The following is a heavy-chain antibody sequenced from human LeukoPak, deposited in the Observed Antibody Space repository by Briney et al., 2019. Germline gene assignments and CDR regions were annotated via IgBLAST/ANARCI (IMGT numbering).Heavy chain of an antibody. V-gene: IGHV1-2*02. D-gene: IGHD4-17*01. J-gene: IGHJ4*02. Sequence: ASVKVSCKASGYTFSGYYMHWVRQAPGQGLEWMGWINPNSGDTNYAQKFQGRVTMTRDTSVNTAYMELSRLRSDDTAVYYCARDTETTEIDYWGQGTLVTVSS. CDR3: ARDTETTEIDY. CDR2: INPNSGDT. CDR1: GYTFSGYY.